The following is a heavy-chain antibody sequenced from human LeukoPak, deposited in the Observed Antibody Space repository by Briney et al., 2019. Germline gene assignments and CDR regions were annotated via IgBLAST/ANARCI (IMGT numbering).Heavy chain of an antibody. D-gene: IGHD6-19*01. Sequence: PGGSLRLSCAASGFTFSSYAMHWVRQAPGKGLEWVAVISYDGSNKYYADSVKGRFTISRDNSKNALYLQMNSLRAEDTAVYYCARVKVVAGQDFDYWGQGTLVTVSS. V-gene: IGHV3-30-3*01. CDR2: ISYDGSNK. CDR1: GFTFSSYA. J-gene: IGHJ4*02. CDR3: ARVKVVAGQDFDY.